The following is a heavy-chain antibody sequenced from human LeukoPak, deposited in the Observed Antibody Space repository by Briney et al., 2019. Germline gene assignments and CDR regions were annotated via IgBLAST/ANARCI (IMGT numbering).Heavy chain of an antibody. CDR3: ARRIVVVPGGWFDP. CDR1: GGSISSYY. CDR2: IYYSGST. V-gene: IGHV4-59*01. D-gene: IGHD2-2*01. Sequence: TSETLSLTCTVSGGSISSYYWSWIRQPPGKGLEWIGYIYYSGSTNYNPSLKSRVTISVDTSKNQFSLKLSSVTAADTAVYYCARRIVVVPGGWFDPWGQGTLATVSS. J-gene: IGHJ5*02.